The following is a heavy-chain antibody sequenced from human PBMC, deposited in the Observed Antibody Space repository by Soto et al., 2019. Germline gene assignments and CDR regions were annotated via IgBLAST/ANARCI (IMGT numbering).Heavy chain of an antibody. CDR3: ARDLGYYGSGSQSYYYYYYMDV. J-gene: IGHJ6*03. CDR2: IYSGGST. V-gene: IGHV3-53*04. Sequence: PRGSLRLSCAASGFTVSSNYMSWVRQAPGKGLEWVSVIYSGGSTYYADSVKGRFTISRHNSKNTLYLQMNSLRAEDTAAYYCARDLGYYGSGSQSYYYYYYMDVWGKGTTVTVSS. CDR1: GFTVSSNY. D-gene: IGHD3-10*01.